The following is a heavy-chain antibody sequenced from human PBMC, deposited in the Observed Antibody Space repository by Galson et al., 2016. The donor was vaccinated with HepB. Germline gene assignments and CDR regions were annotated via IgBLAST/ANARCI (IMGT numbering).Heavy chain of an antibody. CDR2: IYHSGTT. V-gene: IGHV4-39*01. CDR3: ARHYSNPGAYWYFDL. Sequence: ETLSLTCSVSGGSISRTTYFWGWIRQPPGKGLEWIGTIYHSGTTYYNPSLKSRLTVSVDTSKNQHPLNLTSVTAADTAVYYCARHYSNPGAYWYFDLWGRGTLVTVSS. D-gene: IGHD4-11*01. CDR1: GGSISRTTYF. J-gene: IGHJ2*01.